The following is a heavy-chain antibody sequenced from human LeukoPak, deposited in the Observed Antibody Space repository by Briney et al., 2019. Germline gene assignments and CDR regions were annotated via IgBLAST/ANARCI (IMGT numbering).Heavy chain of an antibody. J-gene: IGHJ4*02. CDR2: ISSSSSTI. CDR1: GFTFSSYS. D-gene: IGHD6-13*01. CDR3: ARSTSSSWYYFDY. V-gene: IGHV3-48*04. Sequence: SGGSLRLSCAAPGFTFSSYSMNWVRQAPGKGLEWVSYISSSSSTIYYADSVKGRFTISRDNAKNSLYLQMNSLRAEDTAVYYCARSTSSSWYYFDYWGQGTLVTVSS.